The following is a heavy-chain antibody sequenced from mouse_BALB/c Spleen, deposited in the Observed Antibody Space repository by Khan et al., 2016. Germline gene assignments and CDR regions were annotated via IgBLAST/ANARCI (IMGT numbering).Heavy chain of an antibody. Sequence: QIQLVQSGPELKKPGETVKISCKASEYTFTNYGMNWVKQAPGKGLKWMGWINTNTGEPTYDEGFKGRLAFSLEASASHAYLQINNLQNEDSATYFCARTGDYPYYAMDYWCQGTSVTVSS. CDR2: INTNTGEP. CDR3: ARTGDYPYYAMDY. CDR1: EYTFTNYG. J-gene: IGHJ4*01. V-gene: IGHV9-3*02. D-gene: IGHD2-13*01.